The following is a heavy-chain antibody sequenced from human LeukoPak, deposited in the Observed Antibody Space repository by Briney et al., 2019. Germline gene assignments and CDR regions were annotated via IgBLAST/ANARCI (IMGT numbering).Heavy chain of an antibody. CDR3: VRAFGFPDAFEI. CDR2: IYTSGST. V-gene: IGHV4-61*02. CDR1: GGSISSGSYY. Sequence: SETLSLTCTVSGGSISSGSYYWSWIRQPAGKGLEWIGRIYTSGSTNYNPSLKSRVTISVDTSKNQFSLKLSSVTAADTAVYYCVRAFGFPDAFEIWGQGTMVTVS. J-gene: IGHJ3*02. D-gene: IGHD3-16*01.